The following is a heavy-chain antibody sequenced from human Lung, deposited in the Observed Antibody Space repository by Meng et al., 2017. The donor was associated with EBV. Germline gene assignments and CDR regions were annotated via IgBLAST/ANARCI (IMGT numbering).Heavy chain of an antibody. D-gene: IGHD3-22*01. V-gene: IGHV3-21*01. J-gene: IGHJ4*02. CDR2: ISRSSSYI. CDR3: ARRGGFDYDRSGYQPFDY. CDR1: GCTFSSYT. Sequence: ELQLVESGGGLVKPGGSRRLPCAASGCTFSSYTMTWVRQAPGKGLEWFSSISRSSSYIYYADSVKGRFTISRDNAKNSLYLQMNSLRAEDTAVYYCARRGGFDYDRSGYQPFDYWGQGTLVTVSA.